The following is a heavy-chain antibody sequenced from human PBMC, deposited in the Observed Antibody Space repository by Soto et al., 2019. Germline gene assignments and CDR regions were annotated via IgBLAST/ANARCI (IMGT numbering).Heavy chain of an antibody. CDR2: IYYSGST. CDR3: ARGPHYYDSSGLIFDY. CDR1: GGFISSGDSS. J-gene: IGHJ4*02. D-gene: IGHD3-22*01. V-gene: IGHV4-31*11. Sequence: PSETLSLTCAVSGGFISSGDSSWSWIRQHPGKGLEWIGYIYYSGSTYYNPSLKSRVTISVDTSKNQFSLKLSSVTAADTAVYYCARGPHYYDSSGLIFDYWGQG.